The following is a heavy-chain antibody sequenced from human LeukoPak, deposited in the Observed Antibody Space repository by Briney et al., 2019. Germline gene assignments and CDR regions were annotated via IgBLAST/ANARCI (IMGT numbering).Heavy chain of an antibody. CDR1: GGSISSSSYY. D-gene: IGHD5-12*01. V-gene: IGHV4-39*07. CDR2: IYYSGST. CDR3: ARGWVVATPGGFDY. J-gene: IGHJ4*02. Sequence: SETLSLTCTVSGGSISSSSYYWGWIRQPPGKGLEWIGSIYYSGSTYYNPSLKSRVTISVDTSKNQFSLKLSSVTAADTAVYYCARGWVVATPGGFDYWGQGTLVTVSS.